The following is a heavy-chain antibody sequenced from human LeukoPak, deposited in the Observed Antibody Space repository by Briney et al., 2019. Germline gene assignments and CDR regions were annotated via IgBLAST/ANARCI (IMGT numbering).Heavy chain of an antibody. CDR2: IYPGDSDT. D-gene: IGHD1-26*01. Sequence: GESLKISCKGSGYSFTNYWLAWVRQMPGQGLGWMGIIYPGDSDTRYSPSFQGQVTISADKSISTAYLQWSGLKASDTAMYYCARHHYSGLYNWFDPWGQGTLVTVSS. V-gene: IGHV5-51*01. CDR3: ARHHYSGLYNWFDP. CDR1: GYSFTNYW. J-gene: IGHJ5*02.